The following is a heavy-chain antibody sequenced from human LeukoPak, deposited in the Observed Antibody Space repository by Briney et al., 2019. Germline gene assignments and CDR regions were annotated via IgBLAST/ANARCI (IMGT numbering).Heavy chain of an antibody. V-gene: IGHV3-49*03. J-gene: IGHJ3*02. CDR3: TRDPVGSGWYWNAFDI. D-gene: IGHD6-19*01. Sequence: PGGSLRLSCTASGFTFGDYAMSWFRQAPGKGLEWVGFIRSKAYGGTTEYAASVKGRFTISRDDSKSIAYLQMNSLKTEDTAVYYCTRDPVGSGWYWNAFDIWGQGTMVTVSS. CDR1: GFTFGDYA. CDR2: IRSKAYGGTT.